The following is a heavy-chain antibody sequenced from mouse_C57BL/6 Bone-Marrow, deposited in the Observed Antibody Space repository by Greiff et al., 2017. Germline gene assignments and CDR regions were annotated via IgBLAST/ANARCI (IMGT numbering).Heavy chain of an antibody. CDR2: ISSGGSYT. V-gene: IGHV5-6*01. J-gene: IGHJ2*01. Sequence: EVQVVESGGDLVKPGGSLKLSCAASGFTFSSYGMSWVRQTPDKRLEWVATISSGGSYTYYPDSVKGRFTISRDNAKNTLYLQMSSLKSEDTAVYYCASTGTGVYFDYWGQGTTLTVSS. CDR3: ASTGTGVYFDY. CDR1: GFTFSSYG. D-gene: IGHD4-1*02.